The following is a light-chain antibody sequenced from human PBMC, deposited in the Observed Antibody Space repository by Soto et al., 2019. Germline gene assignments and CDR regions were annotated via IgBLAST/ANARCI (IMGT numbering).Light chain of an antibody. CDR1: QSVLYSSNNKNY. J-gene: IGKJ2*01. CDR3: QQYFSTPYT. CDR2: WAS. Sequence: DIVMTQSPDSLAVSLGERATINCKSSQSVLYSSNNKNYLAWYQQKPGQPPKLLIYWASTRESGVPDRFSGSGSGTDFTLTIGSLQAEDVAVYYCQQYFSTPYTFGQGTKLEIK. V-gene: IGKV4-1*01.